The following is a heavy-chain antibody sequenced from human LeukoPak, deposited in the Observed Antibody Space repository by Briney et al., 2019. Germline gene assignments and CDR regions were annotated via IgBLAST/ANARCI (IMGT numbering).Heavy chain of an antibody. CDR3: ASWLGF. Sequence: SETLSLTCAVYGGSFSGYYWSWIRQPPGKGLEWIGEINHSGSTNYNPSLKSRVTISVDTSKNQFSLKLSSVTAADTAVYYCASWLGFWGQGTLVTVSS. D-gene: IGHD3-10*01. CDR2: INHSGST. V-gene: IGHV4-34*01. CDR1: GGSFSGYY. J-gene: IGHJ4*02.